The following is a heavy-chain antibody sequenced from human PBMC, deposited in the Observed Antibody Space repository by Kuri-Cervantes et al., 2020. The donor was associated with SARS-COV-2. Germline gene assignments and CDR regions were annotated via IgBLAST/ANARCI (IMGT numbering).Heavy chain of an antibody. CDR1: GYSISSGYY. Sequence: ETLSLTCAVSGYSISSGYYWGWIRQPPGKGLEWVSVIYSGGSTYYADSVKGRFTISRNNSKNTLYLQMNSLRAEDTAVYYCAKVAPDGIFDYWGQGTLVTVSS. V-gene: IGHV3-53*01. CDR2: IYSGGST. J-gene: IGHJ4*02. D-gene: IGHD1-1*01. CDR3: AKVAPDGIFDY.